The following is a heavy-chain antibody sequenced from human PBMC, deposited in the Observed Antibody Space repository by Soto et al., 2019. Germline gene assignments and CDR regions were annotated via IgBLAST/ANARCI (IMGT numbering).Heavy chain of an antibody. V-gene: IGHV1-3*01. Sequence: ASMKVSCKASGYTFTSYAMNWVRQAPGQRLEWMGWINAGNGNTKYSQKLQGRVTITRDTSASTAYMELNSLRSEDTAVYYCAADLTGLGLYPLDVWGQGTTVTVSS. CDR3: AADLTGLGLYPLDV. CDR1: GYTFTSYA. CDR2: INAGNGNT. J-gene: IGHJ6*02. D-gene: IGHD3-9*01.